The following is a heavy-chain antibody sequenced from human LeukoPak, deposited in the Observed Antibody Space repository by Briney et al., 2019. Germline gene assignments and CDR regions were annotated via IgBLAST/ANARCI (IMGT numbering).Heavy chain of an antibody. J-gene: IGHJ4*02. V-gene: IGHV3-9*01. CDR2: ISWNSGSI. D-gene: IGHD3-3*01. CDR1: GFTFDDYA. CDR3: ARDSVTYYDFWSGYGENYFDY. Sequence: PGGSLRLSCAASGFTFDDYAMHWVRQAPGKGLEWVSGISWNSGSIGYADSVKGRFTISRDNAKNSLYLQMNSLRAEDTAVYYCARDSVTYYDFWSGYGENYFDYWGQGTLVTVSS.